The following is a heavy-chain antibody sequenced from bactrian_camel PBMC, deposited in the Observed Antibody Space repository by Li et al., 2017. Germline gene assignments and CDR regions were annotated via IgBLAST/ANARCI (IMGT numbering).Heavy chain of an antibody. J-gene: IGHJ4*01. CDR3: AARRLNWPCGLLSRSYNT. CDR1: EYTFSGSS. CDR2: IDTPGAST. D-gene: IGHD1*01. V-gene: IGHV3S1*01. Sequence: QVQLVESGGGSVQAGGSLRLSCAASEYTFSGSSMAWFRQAPGKEREGVAAIDTPGASTYYAGSVKGRFTISRDSAKNTVYLQMHSLKAEDTAMYYCAARRLNWPCGLLSRSYNTWGQGTQVTVS.